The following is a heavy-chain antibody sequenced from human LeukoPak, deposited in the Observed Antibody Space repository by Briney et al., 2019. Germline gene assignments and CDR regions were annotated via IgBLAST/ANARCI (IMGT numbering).Heavy chain of an antibody. V-gene: IGHV4-59*12. CDR2: IYYSGST. Sequence: SETLSLTCTVSGGSISSYYWSWIRQPPGKGLEWIGYIYYSGSTNYNPSLKSRVTISVDTSKNQFSLKLSSVTAADTAVYYCARDSYYYDSSGYARFDYWGQGTLVTVSS. D-gene: IGHD3-22*01. CDR1: GGSISSYY. J-gene: IGHJ4*02. CDR3: ARDSYYYDSSGYARFDY.